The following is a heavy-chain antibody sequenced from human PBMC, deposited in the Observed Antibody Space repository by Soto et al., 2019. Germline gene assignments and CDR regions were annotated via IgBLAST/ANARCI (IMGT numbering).Heavy chain of an antibody. J-gene: IGHJ4*02. CDR3: TTDSVLEQGTHGSGSYSTGFDY. CDR2: IKSKTDGGTT. Sequence: GGSLRLSCAASGFTFSNAWMSWVRQAPGKGLEWVGRIKSKTDGGTTDYAAPVKGRFTISRDDSKNTLYLQMNSLKTEDTAVYYCTTDSVLEQGTHGSGSYSTGFDYWGQGTLVTVSS. V-gene: IGHV3-15*01. CDR1: GFTFSNAW. D-gene: IGHD3-10*01.